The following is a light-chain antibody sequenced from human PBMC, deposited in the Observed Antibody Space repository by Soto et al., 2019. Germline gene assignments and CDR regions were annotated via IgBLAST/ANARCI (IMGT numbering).Light chain of an antibody. CDR3: QQYYDHRT. V-gene: IGKV1-5*01. CDR1: QSISTW. CDR2: DAS. J-gene: IGKJ1*01. Sequence: QMAQAPSPLSASVGDRVTITCRASQSISTWLAWYQQKPGKAPKLLIYDASSLEVGVPSRFSGSGSRTEFTLTISSLPQDDYGTYYCQQYYDHRTFGQGTKVDIK.